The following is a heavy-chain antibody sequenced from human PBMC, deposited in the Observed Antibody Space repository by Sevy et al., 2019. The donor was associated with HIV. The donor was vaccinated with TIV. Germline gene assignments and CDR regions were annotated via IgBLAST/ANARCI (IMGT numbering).Heavy chain of an antibody. J-gene: IGHJ3*01. CDR1: GFTFSNYW. V-gene: IGHV3-7*03. D-gene: IGHD2-15*01. CDR3: AKDVVAVVGDAFDV. CDR2: IKKDGSER. Sequence: GGSLRLSCAASGFTFSNYWMSWVRQAPGKGLEWVANIKKDGSERYYVESLKGRVTISRDNAKKSLYLQMNSLRAEDTAVYYCAKDVVAVVGDAFDVWGQGTMVTVSS.